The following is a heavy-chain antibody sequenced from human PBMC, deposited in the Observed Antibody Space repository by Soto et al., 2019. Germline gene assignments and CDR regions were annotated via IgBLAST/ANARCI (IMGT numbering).Heavy chain of an antibody. CDR1: DDSISSYF. CDR2: IYYSGST. CDR3: ARVRGGYYGSGSYYPPDH. Sequence: NPXETLSLTCPVSDDSISSYFWNWIRQPPGKGLEWIGYIYYSGSTNYNPSLKSRVTISIDTSKNQFSLKLSSVTAADTAVYFCARVRGGYYGSGSYYPPDHWGQGTLVTVYS. V-gene: IGHV4-59*01. D-gene: IGHD3-10*01. J-gene: IGHJ4*02.